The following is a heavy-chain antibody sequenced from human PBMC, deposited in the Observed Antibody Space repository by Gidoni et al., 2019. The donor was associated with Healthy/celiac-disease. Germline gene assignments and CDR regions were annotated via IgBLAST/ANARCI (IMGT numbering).Heavy chain of an antibody. V-gene: IGHV3-43D*04. J-gene: IGHJ4*02. CDR2: ISWDGGST. Sequence: EVQLVESGGVVVQPGGSLRLSCAASGFTFDDYAMHWVRQAPGKGLEWVSLISWDGGSTYYADSVKGRFTISRDNSKNSLYLQMNSLRAEDTALYYCAKGRMATISTYFDYWGQGTLVTVSS. D-gene: IGHD5-12*01. CDR1: GFTFDDYA. CDR3: AKGRMATISTYFDY.